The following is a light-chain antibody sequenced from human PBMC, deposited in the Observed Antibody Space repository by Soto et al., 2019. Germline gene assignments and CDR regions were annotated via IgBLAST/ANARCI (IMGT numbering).Light chain of an antibody. CDR3: QQYGSSRWR. V-gene: IGKV3-20*01. Sequence: IVLTQSPGTLSLSPGERATLSCRASQSVSSSYLAWYQQKPGQAPRLLIYGASSRATGIPDRFSGSGSGTDFTLTISRLEPEDFAVYYCQQYGSSRWRFGQGTKVDIK. CDR2: GAS. J-gene: IGKJ1*01. CDR1: QSVSSSY.